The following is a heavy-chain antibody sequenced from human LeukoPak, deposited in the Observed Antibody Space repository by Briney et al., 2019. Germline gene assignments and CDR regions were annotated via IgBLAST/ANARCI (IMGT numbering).Heavy chain of an antibody. V-gene: IGHV3-23*01. CDR2: ISGSGDRP. CDR3: AKSLDTAMVTRIGYYFDY. CDR1: GFTFSSYA. D-gene: IGHD5-18*01. J-gene: IGHJ4*02. Sequence: QPGGSLRLSCAASGFTFSSYAMSWVRQAPGKGLEWVSAISGSGDRPYYAESVKGRFTISRDNSKNTLYLQMSSLRAEDTAIYYCAKSLDTAMVTRIGYYFDYWGQGTLVTVSS.